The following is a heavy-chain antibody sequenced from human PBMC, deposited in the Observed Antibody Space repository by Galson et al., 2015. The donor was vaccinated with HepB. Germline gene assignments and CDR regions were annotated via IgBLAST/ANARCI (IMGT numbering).Heavy chain of an antibody. Sequence: SLRLSRAASGSTFSSYNMNWVRQAPGKGLEWVSSITSSSSYIYHAAVVKGRFTISRDNAKNSLYLQMNSLRAEDTAVYYCARKDYYDRSGSYVPTDWGQGTLVTVSS. V-gene: IGHV3-21*01. CDR1: GSTFSSYN. J-gene: IGHJ4*02. CDR2: ITSSSSYI. D-gene: IGHD3-22*01. CDR3: ARKDYYDRSGSYVPTD.